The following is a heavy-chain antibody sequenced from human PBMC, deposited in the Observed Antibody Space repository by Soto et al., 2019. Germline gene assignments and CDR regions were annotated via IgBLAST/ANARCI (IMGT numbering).Heavy chain of an antibody. CDR3: ARDRVLGGTTIYYYGMDV. D-gene: IGHD1-7*01. J-gene: IGHJ6*02. CDR2: IYSGGST. Sequence: HPGGSLRLSCAASGFTVSSNYMSWVRQAPGKGLEWVSVIYSGGSTYYADSVKGRFTISRDNSKNTLYLQMNSLRAEDTAVYYCARDRVLGGTTIYYYGMDVWGQGTTVTVSS. V-gene: IGHV3-53*01. CDR1: GFTVSSNY.